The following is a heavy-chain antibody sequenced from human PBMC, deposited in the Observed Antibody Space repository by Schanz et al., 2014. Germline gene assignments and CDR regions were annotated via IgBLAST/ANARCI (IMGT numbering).Heavy chain of an antibody. Sequence: QVQLVESGGGVVQPGRSLRLSCAASGFTFSSYAMHWVRQAPGKGLEWVAVISYDGRNKYYADSVKGRFTISRDNSENTLYLQMNSLRAEDTAVYYCARAHGNNWYGKGLDYWGQGTQVTVSS. D-gene: IGHD1-1*01. V-gene: IGHV3-30-3*01. J-gene: IGHJ4*02. CDR3: ARAHGNNWYGKGLDY. CDR1: GFTFSSYA. CDR2: ISYDGRNK.